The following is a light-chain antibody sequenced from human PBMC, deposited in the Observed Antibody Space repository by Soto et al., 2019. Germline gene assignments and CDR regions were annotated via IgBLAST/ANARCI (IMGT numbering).Light chain of an antibody. CDR3: SSYGGSNNYVV. CDR2: EVN. J-gene: IGLJ2*01. CDR1: TSDVGGYNY. V-gene: IGLV2-8*01. Sequence: QSALTQPPSASGSPGQSVTISCTGTTSDVGGYNYVSWYQQHPGKAPKLMIYEVNKRPSGVPDRFSGSKSGTTASLTVSGVHAEDEADYYCSSYGGSNNYVVFGGGTKLTVL.